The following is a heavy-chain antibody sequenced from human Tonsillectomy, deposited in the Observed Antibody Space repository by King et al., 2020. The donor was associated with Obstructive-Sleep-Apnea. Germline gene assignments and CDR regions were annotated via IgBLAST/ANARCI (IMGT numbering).Heavy chain of an antibody. D-gene: IGHD3-16*02. J-gene: IGHJ3*02. CDR2: ISSSSSYI. V-gene: IGHV3-21*01. CDR1: GFTFSSYS. Sequence: VQLVESGGGLVKPGGSLRLSCAASGFTFSSYSMNWVRQAPGKGLEWVSSISSSSSYIYYADSVKGRFTISRDNAKNSLYLQMNSLRAEDTAVYYCARDKITFGGVIPKDAFDIWGQGTMVTVSS. CDR3: ARDKITFGGVIPKDAFDI.